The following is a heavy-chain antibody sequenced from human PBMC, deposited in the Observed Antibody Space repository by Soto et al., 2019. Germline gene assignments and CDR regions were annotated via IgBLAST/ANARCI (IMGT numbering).Heavy chain of an antibody. Sequence: QLQLQESGPGLVKPSETLSLTCTVSGGSISSSSYYWGWIRQPPGKGLEWSGIIYYSGTTYYNPSLKSRVTISVDTSKNQFSLKLSSVSATDTAVYYFATSNWFDPWGQGTLVTVSS. CDR1: GGSISSSSYY. CDR3: ATSNWFDP. J-gene: IGHJ5*02. CDR2: IYYSGTT. V-gene: IGHV4-39*01.